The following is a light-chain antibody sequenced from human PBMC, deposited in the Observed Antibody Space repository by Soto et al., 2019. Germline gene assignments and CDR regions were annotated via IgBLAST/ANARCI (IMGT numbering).Light chain of an antibody. Sequence: DLQMTQSPSSLSVSVGDRVTITCRASQSIGGFLNWYQQKLGKAPKLLIYAATSLQSGFPSRFSGSGSGTDFTLTISSLQPEDFATYYCQQSYSTPLTFGGGTKVEI. J-gene: IGKJ4*01. CDR1: QSIGGF. CDR2: AAT. CDR3: QQSYSTPLT. V-gene: IGKV1-39*01.